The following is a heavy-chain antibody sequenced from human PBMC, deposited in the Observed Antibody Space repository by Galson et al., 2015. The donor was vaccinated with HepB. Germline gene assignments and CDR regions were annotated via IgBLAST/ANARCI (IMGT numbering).Heavy chain of an antibody. D-gene: IGHD3-22*01. Sequence: SLRLSCAASGFTFSSYGMHWVRQAPGKGLEWVAVISYDGSNKYYADSVKGRFTISRDNSKNTLYLQMNSLRAEDTAVYYCAKDKYYYDSSGSDYWGQGTLVTVSS. CDR1: GFTFSSYG. CDR2: ISYDGSNK. V-gene: IGHV3-30*18. J-gene: IGHJ4*02. CDR3: AKDKYYYDSSGSDY.